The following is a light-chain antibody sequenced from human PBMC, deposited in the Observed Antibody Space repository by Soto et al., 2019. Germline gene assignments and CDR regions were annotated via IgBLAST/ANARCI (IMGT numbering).Light chain of an antibody. V-gene: IGKV1-39*01. CDR3: QQTYSRWT. CDR2: AAS. Sequence: DIQMTQSPSSLSASVGDRVTITCRASQSISSYLNWYQQKPGKAPKLLIYAASSLQSGVPSRFSGSGSGTDFTLTISGLQLEDFATYYCQQTYSRWTFGQGTKVDTK. J-gene: IGKJ1*01. CDR1: QSISSY.